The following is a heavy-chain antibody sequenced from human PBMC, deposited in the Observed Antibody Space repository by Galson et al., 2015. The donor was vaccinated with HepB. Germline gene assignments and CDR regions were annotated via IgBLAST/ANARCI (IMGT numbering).Heavy chain of an antibody. CDR3: ARGYYINGVCWSFFVA. CDR1: GFTVSSNY. Sequence: SLRLSCAASGFTVSSNYMSWVRQAPGKGLEWVSVIYSDGSTSYADSVKGRFTISSDNSTNTLNLQMNSLRAEDKAVYYCARGYYINGVCWSFFVAWGQGTLVTVSS. D-gene: IGHD2-8*01. J-gene: IGHJ5*02. CDR2: IYSDGST. V-gene: IGHV3-53*01.